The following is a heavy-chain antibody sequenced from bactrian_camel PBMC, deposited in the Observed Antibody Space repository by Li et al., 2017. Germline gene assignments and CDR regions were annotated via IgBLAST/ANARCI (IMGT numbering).Heavy chain of an antibody. CDR1: GYTLPMN. D-gene: IGHD6*01. CDR2: IRRDGGET. V-gene: IGHV3S40*01. Sequence: VQLVESGGGSVQAGESLRLSCVASGYTLPMNTGWFRRLPGQEREGIAAIRRDGGETWYAASEKGRFTISRDSAKNTVYLQMNNLQPEDTATYYCAEGRGSRGEHCYSLNYWGQGTQVTVS. J-gene: IGHJ4*01. CDR3: AEGRGSRGEHCYSLNY.